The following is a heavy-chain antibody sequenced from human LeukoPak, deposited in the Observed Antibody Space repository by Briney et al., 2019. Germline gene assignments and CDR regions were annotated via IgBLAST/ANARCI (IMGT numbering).Heavy chain of an antibody. CDR2: ITSSSSSI. D-gene: IGHD1-26*01. CDR3: ASWVVGAKTHGFEI. J-gene: IGHJ3*02. Sequence: GGSLRLSCTASGFTFRTYSMNWVRQAPGKGLEWVSYITSSSSSIYYADSVKGRFTISRDNAKNSLYLQMNSLRDEDTAVYYCASWVVGAKTHGFEIWGRGTMVTVSS. CDR1: GFTFRTYS. V-gene: IGHV3-48*02.